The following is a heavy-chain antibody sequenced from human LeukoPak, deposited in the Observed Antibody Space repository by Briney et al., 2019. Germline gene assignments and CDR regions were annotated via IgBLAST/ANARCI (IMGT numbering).Heavy chain of an antibody. CDR1: GFTFSSYA. CDR2: ISSSSSYI. J-gene: IGHJ5*02. Sequence: GGSLRLSCAASGFTFSSYAMSWVRQAPGKGLEWVSSISSSSSYIYYADSVKGRFTISRDNAKNSLYLQMNSLRAEDTAVYYCARDSYDFWSGQNWFDPWGQGTLVTVSS. V-gene: IGHV3-21*01. CDR3: ARDSYDFWSGQNWFDP. D-gene: IGHD3-3*01.